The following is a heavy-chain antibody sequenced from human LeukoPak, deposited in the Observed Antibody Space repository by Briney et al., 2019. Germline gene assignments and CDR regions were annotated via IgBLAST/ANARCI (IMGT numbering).Heavy chain of an antibody. CDR2: INHSGST. CDR1: GRSFSGYY. J-gene: IGHJ4*02. D-gene: IGHD1-14*01. V-gene: IGHV4-34*01. Sequence: SETLSLTCAVYGRSFSGYYWSWIRQPPGKGLEWIGEINHSGSTNYNPSLKSRVTISVDTSKNQFSLKLSSVTAADTAVYYCAREGNPLDYWSQGTLVTVSS. CDR3: AREGNPLDY.